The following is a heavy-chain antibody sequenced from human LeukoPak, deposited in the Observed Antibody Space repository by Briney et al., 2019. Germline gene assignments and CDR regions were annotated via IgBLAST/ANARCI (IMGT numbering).Heavy chain of an antibody. V-gene: IGHV3-43*02. Sequence: TGGSLRLSCAASGFSFSSYTMNWVRLAPGKGLAWASLISGDGVNTHYADSVKGRFTISRDNSKNSLHLQMNSLRTEDTAFYYCAKEPYSGSYFDYFDYWGQGALVTVSS. J-gene: IGHJ4*02. CDR3: AKEPYSGSYFDYFDY. D-gene: IGHD1-26*01. CDR2: ISGDGVNT. CDR1: GFSFSSYT.